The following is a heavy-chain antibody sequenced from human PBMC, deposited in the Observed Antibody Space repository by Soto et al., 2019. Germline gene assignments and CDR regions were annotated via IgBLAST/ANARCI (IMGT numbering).Heavy chain of an antibody. CDR1: GGSISSSSYY. V-gene: IGHV4-39*01. J-gene: IGHJ4*02. D-gene: IGHD2-15*01. CDR3: ARLGYCSGGSCRGLDFDY. CDR2: IYYSGST. Sequence: SETLSLTCTVSGGSISSSSYYWGWIRQPPGKGLEWIGSIYYSGSTYYNPSLKSRVTISVDTSKNQFSLKLSSVTAADTAVYYCARLGYCSGGSCRGLDFDYWGQGTLVTVSS.